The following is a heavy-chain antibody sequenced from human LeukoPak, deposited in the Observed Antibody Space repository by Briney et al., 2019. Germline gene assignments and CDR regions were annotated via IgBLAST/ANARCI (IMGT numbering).Heavy chain of an antibody. CDR3: ATDQYYYDSSGYYWFDP. CDR1: GYTLTELS. CDR2: FDPEDGET. V-gene: IGHV1-24*01. Sequence: ASVKVSCKVSGYTLTELSMHWVRQAPGKGLEWMGGFDPEDGETIYAQKFQGRVTMTEDTSTDTAYMELSSLRSEDTAVYYYATDQYYYDSSGYYWFDPWGQGTLVTVSS. J-gene: IGHJ5*02. D-gene: IGHD3-22*01.